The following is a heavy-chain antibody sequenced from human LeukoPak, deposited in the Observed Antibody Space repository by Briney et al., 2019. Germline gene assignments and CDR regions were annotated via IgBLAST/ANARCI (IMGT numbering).Heavy chain of an antibody. CDR2: IRQDGGEK. J-gene: IGHJ4*02. CDR3: ARDRGADRFDY. V-gene: IGHV3-7*03. Sequence: GGSLRLSCVAFGFTFSVYWMSWVRQAPGKGLEWVANIRQDGGEKWYMDSVKGRFTISRDNANNSLYLKLDNLRAEDSGIYYCARDRGADRFDYWGQGTQVTVSS. D-gene: IGHD3-10*01. CDR1: GFTFSVYW.